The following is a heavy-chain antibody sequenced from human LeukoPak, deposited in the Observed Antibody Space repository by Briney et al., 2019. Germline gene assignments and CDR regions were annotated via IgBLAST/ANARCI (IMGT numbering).Heavy chain of an antibody. D-gene: IGHD6-19*01. CDR1: GGSITIYY. CDR2: IYSSGST. J-gene: IGHJ4*02. CDR3: ARGGSSGPDY. V-gene: IGHV4-4*07. Sequence: PSETLSLTCTVSGGSITIYYWSWIRQPAGKGLEWIGRIYSSGSTNYNPSLKSRVTISVDKSKSQFSLKLSSVTAADTAVYYCARGGSSGPDYWGQGTLVTVSS.